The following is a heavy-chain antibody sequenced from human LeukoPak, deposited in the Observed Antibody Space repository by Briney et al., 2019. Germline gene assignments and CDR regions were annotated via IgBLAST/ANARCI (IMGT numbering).Heavy chain of an antibody. D-gene: IGHD1-26*01. CDR3: AREEEGELPDY. Sequence: GGSLRLSCAASGFPFSGYAMHWVRQAPGKGLEWVAIISYDGSIEHYADSVRGRFTVSRDNSKNTVYLQMNSLRTDDTARYFCAREEEGELPDYWGQGTLATVSS. CDR1: GFPFSGYA. J-gene: IGHJ4*02. V-gene: IGHV3-30*03. CDR2: ISYDGSIE.